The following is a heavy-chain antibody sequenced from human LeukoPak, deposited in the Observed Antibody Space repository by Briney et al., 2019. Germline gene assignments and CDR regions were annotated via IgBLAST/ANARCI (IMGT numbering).Heavy chain of an antibody. J-gene: IGHJ3*02. CDR3: ARGRYCSADICSGGDAFNI. CDR2: IYTRGST. Sequence: KASETLSLTCIVSGGSINNYYWSWIRQPAGKGLEWIGRIYTRGSTNYNPSLKSRVTMSVDTSKNQFSLKLSSVTAADTAVYYCARGRYCSADICSGGDAFNIWGQGTMVSVSS. CDR1: GGSINNYY. V-gene: IGHV4-4*07. D-gene: IGHD2-15*01.